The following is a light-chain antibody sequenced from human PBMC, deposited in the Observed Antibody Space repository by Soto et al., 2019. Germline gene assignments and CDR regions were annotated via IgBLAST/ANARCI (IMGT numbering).Light chain of an antibody. V-gene: IGKV1-5*03. CDR1: QTISSW. CDR2: KAS. Sequence: DIPMTQSPSTLSRSVGDRVTITCRASQTISSWLAWYQQKPGKAPKLLIYKASSLESGVPSRFSGSGSGTEFTLTISSLQPDEFATYYCQQYNSYSWTFGQGTKVDIK. CDR3: QQYNSYSWT. J-gene: IGKJ1*01.